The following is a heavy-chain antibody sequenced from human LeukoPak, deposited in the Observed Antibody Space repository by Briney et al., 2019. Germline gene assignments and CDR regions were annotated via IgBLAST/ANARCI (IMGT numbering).Heavy chain of an antibody. D-gene: IGHD3-3*01. V-gene: IGHV3-30-3*01. CDR1: GFTFSSYA. CDR3: ARSFGVVTEGDY. CDR2: ISYDGSNK. Sequence: GGSLRLSCAASGFTFSSYAMHWVRQAPGKGLEWVAVISYDGSNKYYADSVKGRFTISRDNSKNTLYLQMNSLRAEDTAVYYCARSFGVVTEGDYWGQGTLVTVSS. J-gene: IGHJ4*02.